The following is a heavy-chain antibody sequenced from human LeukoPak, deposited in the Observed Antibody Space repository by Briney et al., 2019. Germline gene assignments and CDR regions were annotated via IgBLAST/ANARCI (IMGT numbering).Heavy chain of an antibody. CDR1: GGSISSGGYY. J-gene: IGHJ5*02. CDR3: AREGRKTDTYYDFWSGYYTGNGWFDP. D-gene: IGHD3-3*01. Sequence: SSETLSLTCTVSGGSISSGGYYWSWICQHPGKGLEWIGYIYFTGGTFYNPSLKSRVTISVDTSKNQFSLKLSSVTAADTAVYYCAREGRKTDTYYDFWSGYYTGNGWFDPWGQGTLVTVSS. CDR2: IYFTGGT. V-gene: IGHV4-31*03.